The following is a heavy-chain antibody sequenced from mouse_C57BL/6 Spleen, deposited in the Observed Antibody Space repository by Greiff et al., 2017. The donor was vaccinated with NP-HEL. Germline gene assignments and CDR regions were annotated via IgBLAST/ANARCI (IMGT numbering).Heavy chain of an antibody. CDR3: ARYPLITTVVSSYAMDY. J-gene: IGHJ4*01. D-gene: IGHD1-1*01. CDR1: GYTFTSYG. V-gene: IGHV1-81*01. Sequence: QVHVKQSGAELARPGASVKLSCKASGYTFTSYGISWVKQRTGQGLEWIGEIYPRSGNTYYNEKFKGKATLTADKSSSTAYMELRSLTSEDSAVYFCARYPLITTVVSSYAMDYWGQGTSVTVSS. CDR2: IYPRSGNT.